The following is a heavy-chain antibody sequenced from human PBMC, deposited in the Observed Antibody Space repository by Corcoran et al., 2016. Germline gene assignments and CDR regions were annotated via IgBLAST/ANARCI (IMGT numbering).Heavy chain of an antibody. J-gene: IGHJ5*02. CDR1: GYTFTSYY. CDR2: INPSGGST. CDR3: ARDFSTYYYDP. D-gene: IGHD3-10*01. Sequence: QVQLVQSGAEVKKPGASVKVSCKASGYTFTSYYMHWVRQAPGQGLEWMGIINPSGGSTSYAQKFQGRVNMTRDTSTSTVYMELSSLRSEDTAVYYCARDFSTYYYDPWGQGTLVTVSS. V-gene: IGHV1-46*01.